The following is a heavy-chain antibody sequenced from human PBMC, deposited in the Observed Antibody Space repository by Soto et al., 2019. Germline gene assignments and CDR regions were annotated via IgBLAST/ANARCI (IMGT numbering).Heavy chain of an antibody. D-gene: IGHD3-10*01. CDR3: AKGPISMVRGAPDY. Sequence: ESGGDLVQPGRSLRLSCVASGFTFDDYGMHWVRQAPGKGLEWVSGISWNSGSIGYADSVKGRFTISRDNAKNSLYLQMNSLRAEDTALYYCAKGPISMVRGAPDYWGQGTLVTVSS. J-gene: IGHJ4*02. V-gene: IGHV3-9*01. CDR2: ISWNSGSI. CDR1: GFTFDDYG.